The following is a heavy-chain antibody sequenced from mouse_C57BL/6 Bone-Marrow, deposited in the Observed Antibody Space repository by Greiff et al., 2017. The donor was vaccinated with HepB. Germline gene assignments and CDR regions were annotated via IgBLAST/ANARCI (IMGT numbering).Heavy chain of an antibody. J-gene: IGHJ1*03. CDR1: GYTFTSYW. D-gene: IGHD1-1*01. V-gene: IGHV1-69*01. Sequence: QVQLQQPGAELVMPGASVKLSCKASGYTFTSYWMHWVKQRPGQGLEWIGEIDPSDSYTNYNQKFKGKSTLTVDKSSSTAYMQLSSLTSEDSAVYYCAREHLRWYFDVWGTGTTVTVSS. CDR3: AREHLRWYFDV. CDR2: IDPSDSYT.